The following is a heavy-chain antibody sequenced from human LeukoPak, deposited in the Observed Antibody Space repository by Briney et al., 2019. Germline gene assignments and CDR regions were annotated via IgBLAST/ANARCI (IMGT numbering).Heavy chain of an antibody. J-gene: IGHJ4*02. CDR2: IKQDGSEK. CDR1: GFTFSSYW. CDR3: AREGSSGYYPY. D-gene: IGHD3-22*01. Sequence: GGSLRLSCAASGFTFSSYWMSWVRQAPGKGLEWVANIKQDGSEKYYVDSVKGRFTISRDNSKNTLYLQMNSLRAEDTAVYYCAREGSSGYYPYWGQGILVTVSS. V-gene: IGHV3-7*01.